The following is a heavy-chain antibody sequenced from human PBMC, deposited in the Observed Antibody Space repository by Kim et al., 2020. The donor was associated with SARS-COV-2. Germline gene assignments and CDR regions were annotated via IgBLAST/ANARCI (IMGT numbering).Heavy chain of an antibody. Sequence: ASVKVSCKTSGYTFNTHAMSWMRQAPGQGLEWMGWINTNTGDPIYAQAFTGRFVFSLDTSVSTAYLQIDSLKPEDTAIYYCTRGSRTDWFPLPDFWGQGT. V-gene: IGHV7-4-1*01. D-gene: IGHD3-10*01. CDR3: TRGSRTDWFPLPDF. CDR2: INTNTGDP. CDR1: GYTFNTHA. J-gene: IGHJ4*02.